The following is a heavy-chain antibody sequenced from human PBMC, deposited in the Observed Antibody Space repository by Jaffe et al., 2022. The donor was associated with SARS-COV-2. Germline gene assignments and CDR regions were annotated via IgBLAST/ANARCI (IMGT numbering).Heavy chain of an antibody. CDR3: TTDYQEMATSYYYYYMDV. D-gene: IGHD5-12*01. CDR1: GFTFSNAW. J-gene: IGHJ6*03. CDR2: IKSKTDGGTT. V-gene: IGHV3-15*01. Sequence: EVQLVESGGGLVKPGGSLRLSCAASGFTFSNAWMSWVRQAPGKGLEWVGRIKSKTDGGTTDYAAPVKGRFTISRDDSKNTLYLQMNSLKTEDTAVYYCTTDYQEMATSYYYYYMDVWGKGTTVTVSS.